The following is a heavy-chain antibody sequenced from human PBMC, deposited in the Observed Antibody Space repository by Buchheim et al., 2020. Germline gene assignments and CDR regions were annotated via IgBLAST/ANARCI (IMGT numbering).Heavy chain of an antibody. CDR2: INPSGGST. J-gene: IGHJ5*02. CDR1: GYTFTSYY. Sequence: QVQLVQSGAEVKKPGASVKVSCKASGYTFTSYYMHWVRQAPGQGLEWMGIINPSGGSTSYAQKFQGRVTMTRDTSTSPVYMELSSLRSEDTAVYYCARALRIAAAGARLGWFDPWGQGTL. V-gene: IGHV1-46*01. D-gene: IGHD6-13*01. CDR3: ARALRIAAAGARLGWFDP.